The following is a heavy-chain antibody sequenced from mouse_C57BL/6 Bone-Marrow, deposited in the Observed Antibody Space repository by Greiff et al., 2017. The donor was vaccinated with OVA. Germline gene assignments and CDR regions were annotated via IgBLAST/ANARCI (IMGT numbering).Heavy chain of an antibody. V-gene: IGHV1-69*01. Sequence: QVQLQQPGAELVMPGASVKLSCKASGYTFTSYWMHWVKQRPGQGLEWIGEIDPSDSYTNYTQKFKGKSTLTVYKSSSTAYMQLSSLTSEESAVYYCARGWDGGFDYWGQGTTLTVSA. J-gene: IGHJ2*01. CDR2: IDPSDSYT. CDR1: GYTFTSYW. CDR3: ARGWDGGFDY. D-gene: IGHD4-1*01.